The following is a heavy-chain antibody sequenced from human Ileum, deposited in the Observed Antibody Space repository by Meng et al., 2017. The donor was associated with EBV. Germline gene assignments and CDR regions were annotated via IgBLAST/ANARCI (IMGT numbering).Heavy chain of an antibody. CDR2: MYDSENA. CDR1: GGSVSSNYNH. V-gene: IGHV4-61*03. D-gene: IGHD3-9*01. J-gene: IGHJ5*02. CDR3: AYYFVGRGGPGS. Sequence: HLPELGPGLAEPSETLSPTCSVSGGSVSSNYNHWSWIRPPPGKGLEWIGCMYDSENAKYNPSLNSRVTISIDTTRNHFVLKLTSVTAADTAVYYCAYYFVGRGGPGSWGQGTLVTVSS.